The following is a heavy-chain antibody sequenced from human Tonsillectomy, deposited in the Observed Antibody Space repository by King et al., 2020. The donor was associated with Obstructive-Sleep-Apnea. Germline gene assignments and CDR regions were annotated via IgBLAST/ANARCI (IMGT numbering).Heavy chain of an antibody. J-gene: IGHJ6*02. CDR3: ARDSRVATDYYGMDV. CDR1: GFTFSSYS. V-gene: IGHV3-21*01. D-gene: IGHD5-12*01. CDR2: ISSISRYI. Sequence: VQLVESGGGLVKPGGSLRLSCAASGFTFSSYSMNWVRQAPGKGLEWVSSISSISRYIYYADSVKGRVTISRDNAKNSLYLQMNSLRAEDTAVCYCARDSRVATDYYGMDVWGQGTTVTVSS.